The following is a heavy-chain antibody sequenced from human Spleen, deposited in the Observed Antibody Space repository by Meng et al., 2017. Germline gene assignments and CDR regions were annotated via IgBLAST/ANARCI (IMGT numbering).Heavy chain of an antibody. D-gene: IGHD3-3*01. CDR3: ARTIFGVVNDASDI. CDR2: ISHDANYK. J-gene: IGHJ3*02. CDR1: GFTFSTRV. Sequence: GGSLRLSCAASGFTFSTRVMHWVGQAPGKGLEWVAVISHDANYKYYADSVKGRFTISRNNSKNTLYLQMNSRRAEETAVYYCARTIFGVVNDASDIWGQGTMVTVSS. V-gene: IGHV3-30*01.